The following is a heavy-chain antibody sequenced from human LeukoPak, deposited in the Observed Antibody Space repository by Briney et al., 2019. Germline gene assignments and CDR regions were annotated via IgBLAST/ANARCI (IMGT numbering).Heavy chain of an antibody. D-gene: IGHD3-16*02. V-gene: IGHV1-18*01. Sequence: ASVKVSCKASGYTFTSYGISWVRQAPGQGLEWTGWISAYNGNTDYAQKLQGRVTMTTDTSTSTAYMELRSLRSDDTAVYYCARAAYDYVWGSYHPLDAFDIWGQGTMVTVSS. CDR3: ARAAYDYVWGSYHPLDAFDI. CDR1: GYTFTSYG. J-gene: IGHJ3*02. CDR2: ISAYNGNT.